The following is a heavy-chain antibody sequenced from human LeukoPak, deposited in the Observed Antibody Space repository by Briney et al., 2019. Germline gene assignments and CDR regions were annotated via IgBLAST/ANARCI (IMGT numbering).Heavy chain of an antibody. J-gene: IGHJ6*02. V-gene: IGHV1-18*01. CDR3: ARVGYCSGGSCYSVIYGMDV. CDR2: ISAYNGNT. CDR1: GYTFTSYG. Sequence: GASVKVSCKASGYTFTSYGISWVRQAPGQGLEWMGWISAYNGNTNYAQKLQGRVTMTTDTSTSTAYMELRSLRSDDTAVYYCARVGYCSGGSCYSVIYGMDVWGQGTTVTVSS. D-gene: IGHD2-15*01.